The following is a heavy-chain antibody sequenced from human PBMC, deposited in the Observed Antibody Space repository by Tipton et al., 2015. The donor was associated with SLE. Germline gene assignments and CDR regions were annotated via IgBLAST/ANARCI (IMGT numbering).Heavy chain of an antibody. Sequence: TLSLTCSVSGGSISSISYYWGWIRQPPGKGLEWIGYIYHSGSTYYNPSLKSRVTISVDTSKNQFSLKLSSVTAADTAVYYCASSRGWVVASLHPWGQGTLVTVSS. D-gene: IGHD2-15*01. V-gene: IGHV4-39*07. CDR3: ASSRGWVVASLHP. CDR2: IYHSGST. CDR1: GGSISSISYY. J-gene: IGHJ5*02.